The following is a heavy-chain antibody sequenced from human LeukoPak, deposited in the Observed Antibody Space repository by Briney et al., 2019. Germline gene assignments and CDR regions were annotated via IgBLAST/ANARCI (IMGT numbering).Heavy chain of an antibody. Sequence: SETLSLTCAVSGGSIASSRYYWGWIRQPPGKGLEWIGSQYFNDIPYYNPSLKSRVSISVDLPMNQFHLRLNSVTAADTAVYYCARYKAYSSSWYWLNYFDYWGQGTLVTVSS. CDR2: QYFNDIP. V-gene: IGHV4-39*06. J-gene: IGHJ4*02. CDR3: ARYKAYSSSWYWLNYFDY. D-gene: IGHD6-13*01. CDR1: GGSIASSRYY.